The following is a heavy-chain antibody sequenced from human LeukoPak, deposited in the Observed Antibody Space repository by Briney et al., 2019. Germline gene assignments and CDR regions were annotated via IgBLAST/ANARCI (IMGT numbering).Heavy chain of an antibody. D-gene: IGHD6-19*01. CDR2: IYYSGST. J-gene: IGHJ3*02. CDR3: ATGCSGWYTDAFDI. Sequence: PSETLSLTCTVSGGSISSYYWSWIRQPPGKGLEWIGYIYYSGSTNYNPSLKSRVTISVDTSKNQFSLKLSSVTAADTAVYYCATGCSGWYTDAFDIWGQGTMVTVSS. CDR1: GGSISSYY. V-gene: IGHV4-59*01.